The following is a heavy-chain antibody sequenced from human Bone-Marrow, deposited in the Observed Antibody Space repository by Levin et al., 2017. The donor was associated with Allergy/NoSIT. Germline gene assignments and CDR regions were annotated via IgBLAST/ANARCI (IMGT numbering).Heavy chain of an antibody. Sequence: AGSLRLSCAASGLSFSNYDMNWVRQAPGKGLEWVSSISGGSSRIYYADSVKGRFTISRDNAKNSLYLQMNSLRVEDTAVYYCASWAMFYYDGSDFDYFYYGMDVWGQGTTVTVSS. CDR2: ISGGSSRI. D-gene: IGHD3-16*01. J-gene: IGHJ6*02. CDR1: GLSFSNYD. V-gene: IGHV3-21*06. CDR3: ASWAMFYYDGSDFDYFYYGMDV.